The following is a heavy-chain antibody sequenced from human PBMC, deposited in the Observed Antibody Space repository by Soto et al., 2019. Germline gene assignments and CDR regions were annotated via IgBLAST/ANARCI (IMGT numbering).Heavy chain of an antibody. Sequence: SETLSLTCTVSGGSISSYYWSWIRQPPGKGLEWIGYIYYSGSTNYNPSLKSRVTISVDTSKNQFSLKLSSVTAADTAVYYCARYTAPNWFDPWGQGTLVTVSS. CDR1: GGSISSYY. D-gene: IGHD5-18*01. CDR2: IYYSGST. V-gene: IGHV4-59*01. J-gene: IGHJ5*02. CDR3: ARYTAPNWFDP.